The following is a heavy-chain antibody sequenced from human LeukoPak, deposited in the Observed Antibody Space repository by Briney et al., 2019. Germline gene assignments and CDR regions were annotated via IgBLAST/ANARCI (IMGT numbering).Heavy chain of an antibody. CDR3: ARVAVIYYYYMEV. J-gene: IGHJ6*03. Sequence: GGSLRLSCAASGFTFSSYAMSWVRQAPGKGLEWVANIKQDGSEKYYVDSVKGRFTISRDNAKNSLYLQMNSLRAEDTAVYYCARVAVIYYYYMEVWGKGTTVTVSS. D-gene: IGHD2/OR15-2a*01. CDR1: GFTFSSYA. CDR2: IKQDGSEK. V-gene: IGHV3-7*01.